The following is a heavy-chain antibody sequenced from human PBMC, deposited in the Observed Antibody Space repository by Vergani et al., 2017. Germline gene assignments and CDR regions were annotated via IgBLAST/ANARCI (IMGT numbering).Heavy chain of an antibody. CDR2: IYTSGST. D-gene: IGHD6-13*01. CDR1: GGSISSGSYY. V-gene: IGHV4-61*02. Sequence: QVQLQESGPGLVKPSQTLSLTCTVSGGSISSGSYYWSWIRQPAGKGLEWIGRIYTSGSTYYNPSLKSRVTISVDTSKNQFSLKLSSVTAADTAVYYCARHNPYSSSWYSYFDYWGQGTLVTVSS. CDR3: ARHNPYSSSWYSYFDY. J-gene: IGHJ4*02.